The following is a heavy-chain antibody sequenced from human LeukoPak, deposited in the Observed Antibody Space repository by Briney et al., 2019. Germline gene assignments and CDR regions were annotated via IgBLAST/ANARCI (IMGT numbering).Heavy chain of an antibody. Sequence: GGSLRLSCAAAGFTFSSYWMGWVRQAPGKGLEWVATTKQDDSERFYVDSVGGRFIVSRDNGKNSLFLQMNSLRVEDSAVYYCVRDLSLPVRPAAGAFDYWGRGTLVTVSS. CDR2: TKQDDSER. J-gene: IGHJ4*02. CDR3: VRDLSLPVRPAAGAFDY. CDR1: GFTFSSYW. D-gene: IGHD2-2*01. V-gene: IGHV3-7*01.